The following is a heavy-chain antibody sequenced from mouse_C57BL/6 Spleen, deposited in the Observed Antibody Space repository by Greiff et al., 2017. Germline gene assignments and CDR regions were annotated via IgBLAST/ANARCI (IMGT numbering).Heavy chain of an antibody. CDR2: ISSGGSYT. J-gene: IGHJ4*01. V-gene: IGHV5-6*02. CDR1: GFTFSSYG. Sequence: EVMLVESGGDLVKPGGSLKLSCAASGFTFSSYGMSWVRQTPDKRLEWVATISSGGSYTYYPDSVKGRFTISRDNAKNTLYLQMSSLKSEDTAMYYCARRNENYAMDYWGQGTSVTVSS. CDR3: ARRNENYAMDY.